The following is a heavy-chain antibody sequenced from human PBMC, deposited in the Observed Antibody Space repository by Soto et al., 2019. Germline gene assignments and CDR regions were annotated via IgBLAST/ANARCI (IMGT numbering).Heavy chain of an antibody. CDR2: INHGGTT. V-gene: IGHV4-34*01. D-gene: IGHD1-26*01. CDR3: ARTQSGSFGSRRGFFDY. CDR1: GGSFSGYY. J-gene: IGHJ4*02. Sequence: PSETLSLTCAVYGGSFSGYYWTWIRQPPGKGLEWVGEINHGGTTHFTRPLKSRVTISVDTSKNQASLKLSSVTGADTAGDYWARTQSGSFGSRRGFFDYWGQGILVTVSS.